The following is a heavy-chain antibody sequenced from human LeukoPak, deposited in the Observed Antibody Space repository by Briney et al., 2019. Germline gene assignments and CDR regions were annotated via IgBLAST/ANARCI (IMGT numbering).Heavy chain of an antibody. J-gene: IGHJ4*02. V-gene: IGHV3-64D*09. CDR2: ISGDGGNT. D-gene: IGHD3-9*01. CDR3: VKTYYDVLTGYKNFDY. CDR1: GFTFGTYA. Sequence: GGSLRLSCSASGFTFGTYAMHWVRQAPGKGLESVSTISGDGGNTYYADSVKGRFTISRDNSKHTLFLQMNSLRTEDTAMYYCVKTYYDVLTGYKNFDYWGQGTQVTVSS.